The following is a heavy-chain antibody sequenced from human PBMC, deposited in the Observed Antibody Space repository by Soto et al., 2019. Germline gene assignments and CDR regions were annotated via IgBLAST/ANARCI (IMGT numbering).Heavy chain of an antibody. V-gene: IGHV1-69*12. J-gene: IGHJ3*02. CDR1: GGTFGSDP. CDR2: IAPIFGTT. Sequence: QVQLVQSGAEVKKPGSSVKVSCKASGGTFGSDPISWVRQAPGQELEWMGGIAPIFGTTNFAQKFQGRLTMTGNEATSTAYMDLSSLRFEDTAVYYCAKERISSGWSGSGPFDIWGQGTMVTVSS. CDR3: AKERISSGWSGSGPFDI. D-gene: IGHD6-19*01.